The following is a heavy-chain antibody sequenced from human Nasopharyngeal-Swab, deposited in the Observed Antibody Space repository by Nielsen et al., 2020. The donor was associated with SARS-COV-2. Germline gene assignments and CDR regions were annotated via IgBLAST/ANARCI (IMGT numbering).Heavy chain of an antibody. CDR1: GYTFTGYY. CDR3: ARDYSVNRYYYYYYYMDV. CDR2: INPNSGGT. Sequence: ASVKVSCKASGYTFTGYYMHWVRQAPGQGLEWMGWINPNSGGTNYAQKFQGWVTMTRDTSISTAYMELRSLRSDDTAVYYCARDYSVNRYYYYYYYMDVWGKGTTVTVSS. J-gene: IGHJ6*03. D-gene: IGHD2-15*01. V-gene: IGHV1-2*04.